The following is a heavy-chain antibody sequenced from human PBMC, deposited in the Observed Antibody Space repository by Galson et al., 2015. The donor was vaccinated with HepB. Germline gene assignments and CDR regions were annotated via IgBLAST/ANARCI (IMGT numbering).Heavy chain of an antibody. CDR2: ISSSSSYT. CDR3: ARTSGDPMFFGY. Sequence: SLRLSCAASGFTFSDYYMSWIRQAPGKGLEWVSYISSSSSYTNYADSVKGRFTISRDNAKNSLYLQMNSLRAEDTAVYYCARTSGDPMFFGYWGQGTLVTVSS. D-gene: IGHD3-10*02. V-gene: IGHV3-11*06. CDR1: GFTFSDYY. J-gene: IGHJ4*02.